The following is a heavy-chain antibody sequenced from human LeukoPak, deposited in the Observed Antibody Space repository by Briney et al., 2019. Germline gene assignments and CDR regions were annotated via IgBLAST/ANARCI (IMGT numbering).Heavy chain of an antibody. J-gene: IGHJ5*02. D-gene: IGHD6-13*01. CDR3: ARGTDSSNWEYNWFDP. Sequence: ASVKVSCKASGGTFSSYAISWVRQAPGQGLEWMGGIIPIFGTANYAQKFQGRVTITADESTSTAYMELSSLRSEDTAVYYCARGTDSSNWEYNWFDPWGQGTLVTVSS. CDR2: IIPIFGTA. CDR1: GGTFSSYA. V-gene: IGHV1-69*13.